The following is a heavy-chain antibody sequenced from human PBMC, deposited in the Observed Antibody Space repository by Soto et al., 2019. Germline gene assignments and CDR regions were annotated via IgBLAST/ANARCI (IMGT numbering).Heavy chain of an antibody. D-gene: IGHD3-10*01. CDR1: GGTFSSYT. CDR3: ARVGMVRGVSYYYGMDV. J-gene: IGHJ6*02. CDR2: IIPILGIA. Sequence: QVQLVQSGAKVKKPGSSVKVSCKASGGTFSSYTISWVRQAPGQGLEWMGRIIPILGIANYAQKFQGRVTITADKSTSTAYMELSSLRSEDTAVYYCARVGMVRGVSYYYGMDVWGQGTTVTVSS. V-gene: IGHV1-69*02.